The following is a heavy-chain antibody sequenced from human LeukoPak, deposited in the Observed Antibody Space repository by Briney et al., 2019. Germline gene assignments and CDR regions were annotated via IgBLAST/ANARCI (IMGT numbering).Heavy chain of an antibody. D-gene: IGHD2-2*01. J-gene: IGHJ6*02. V-gene: IGHV1-18*01. CDR1: GYTFTSYG. CDR3: AREYITPYCSSTSCFRANYYYYGMDV. Sequence: ASVKVSCKASGYTFTSYGISWVRQAPGQGLEWMGWISAYNGNTNYAQKLQGRVTMTTDTSTSTAYMELRSLRSDDTAVYYCAREYITPYCSSTSCFRANYYYYGMDVWGQGTTVTVSS. CDR2: ISAYNGNT.